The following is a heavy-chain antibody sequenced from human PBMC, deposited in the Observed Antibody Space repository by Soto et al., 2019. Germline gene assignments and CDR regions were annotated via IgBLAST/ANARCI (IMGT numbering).Heavy chain of an antibody. D-gene: IGHD3-10*01. Sequence: QVQLVQSGAEVKKPGASVKVSCKASGYSFTNYGFSWVRQAPGQGLEWMGWISAYNGDTYYPQKFHGRVIMTKDTSTSTVYMQLRSLRSDDTAVYSCAREGPRRFGELLAIDYWGQGTLVTFSS. V-gene: IGHV1-18*01. J-gene: IGHJ4*02. CDR1: GYSFTNYG. CDR3: AREGPRRFGELLAIDY. CDR2: ISAYNGDT.